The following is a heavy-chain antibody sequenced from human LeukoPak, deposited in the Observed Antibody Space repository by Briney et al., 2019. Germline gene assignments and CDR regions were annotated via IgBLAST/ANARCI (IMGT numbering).Heavy chain of an antibody. CDR2: IYTSGST. V-gene: IGHV4-61*02. CDR1: DDSISSGNYH. D-gene: IGHD1-1*01. J-gene: IGHJ4*02. Sequence: SQTLSLTCTVSDDSISSGNYHWSWIRQPAGKGLEWIGRIYTSGSTNYNPSLKSRVTISVDTSKNQFSLQLSSVTAADTAVYYCARDWNRYAYWGQGTLVTVSS. CDR3: ARDWNRYAY.